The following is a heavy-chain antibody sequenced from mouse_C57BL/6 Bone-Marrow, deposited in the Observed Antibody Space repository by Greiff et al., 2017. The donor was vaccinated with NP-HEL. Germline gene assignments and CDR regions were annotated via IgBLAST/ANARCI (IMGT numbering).Heavy chain of an antibody. CDR2: IWGGGST. V-gene: IGHV2-9*01. D-gene: IGHD1-1*01. J-gene: IGHJ1*03. CDR3: AKHNSDYYGSSHWYFDV. CDR1: GFSLTSYG. Sequence: QVHVKQSGPGLVAPSQSLSITCTVSGFSLTSYGVDWVRQPPGKGLEWLGVIWGGGSTNYNSALMSRLSISKDNSKSQVFLKMNSLQTDDTAMYYCAKHNSDYYGSSHWYFDVWGTGTTVTVSS.